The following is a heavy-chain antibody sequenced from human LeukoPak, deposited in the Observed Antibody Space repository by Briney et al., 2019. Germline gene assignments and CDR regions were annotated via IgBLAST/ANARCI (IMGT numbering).Heavy chain of an antibody. Sequence: GGSLRLSCAASGFTFSSYAMSWVRQAPGKGLEWVSAISGSGGSTYYADSVKGRFTISRDNSKNTLYLQMNSLRAEDTAVYYCAKDLTVTSYYYYYDMDVWGQGTTVTVSS. CDR2: ISGSGGST. CDR1: GFTFSSYA. V-gene: IGHV3-23*01. CDR3: AKDLTVTSYYYYYDMDV. D-gene: IGHD4-17*01. J-gene: IGHJ6*02.